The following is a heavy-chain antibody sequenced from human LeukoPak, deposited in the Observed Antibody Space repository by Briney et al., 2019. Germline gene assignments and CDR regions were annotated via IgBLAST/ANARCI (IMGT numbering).Heavy chain of an antibody. CDR1: GFTFSIYA. Sequence: GGSLRLSCAASGFTFSIYAMGWVRQAPGKGLEWVSVLSSSGSNTYYADSVKGRFTISRDNSKNTLYLQMNSLRAEDTAVYYCAVNWNIDYWGQGTLVTVSS. CDR3: AVNWNIDY. D-gene: IGHD1/OR15-1a*01. J-gene: IGHJ4*02. V-gene: IGHV3-23*01. CDR2: LSSSGSNT.